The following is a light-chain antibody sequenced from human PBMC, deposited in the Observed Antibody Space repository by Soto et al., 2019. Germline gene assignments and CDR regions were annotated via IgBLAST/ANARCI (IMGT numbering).Light chain of an antibody. Sequence: DIQITQSPSTLSASVGERVTITCRASQSIGRRLAWYQQKPGKAPKLLIYDASSLKSGVPSRFSGSGSGTEFTLTISSLQPDDFAPYYCQQYNSYSTWTFGQGTKVDIK. CDR3: QQYNSYSTWT. V-gene: IGKV1-5*01. J-gene: IGKJ1*01. CDR2: DAS. CDR1: QSIGRR.